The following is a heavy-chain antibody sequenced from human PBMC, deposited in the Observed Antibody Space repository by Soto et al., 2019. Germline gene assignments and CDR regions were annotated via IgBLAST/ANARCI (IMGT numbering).Heavy chain of an antibody. CDR2: ISYDGSNK. V-gene: IGHV3-30*18. J-gene: IGHJ4*02. CDR3: AKDKAFWSGYYDY. Sequence: QVQLVESGGGVVQPGRSLRLSCAASGFTFSSYGMHWVRQAPGKGLEWVAVISYDGSNKYYADSVKGRFTISRDNSENTLYLQMNSLRAEDTAVYYCAKDKAFWSGYYDYWGQGTLVTVSS. D-gene: IGHD3-3*01. CDR1: GFTFSSYG.